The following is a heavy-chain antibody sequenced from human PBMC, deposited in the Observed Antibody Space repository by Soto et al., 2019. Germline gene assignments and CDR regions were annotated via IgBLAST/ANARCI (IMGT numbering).Heavy chain of an antibody. CDR2: ITSSGAHV. CDR3: ARDDSPQYGFL. CDR1: GFSFDTYS. V-gene: IGHV3-21*01. Sequence: EVQLVESGGGLVKPGGSLRLSCATSGFSFDTYSFSWVRQAPGKGLEWVSAITSSGAHVYYADSVKGRFTSSRDNAKNSLYLQMSSLSVEDTAVYYCARDDSPQYGFLWGQGTLVTVSS. D-gene: IGHD3-22*01. J-gene: IGHJ4*02.